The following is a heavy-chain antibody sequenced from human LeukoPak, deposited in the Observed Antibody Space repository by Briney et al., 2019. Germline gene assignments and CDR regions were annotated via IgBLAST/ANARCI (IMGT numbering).Heavy chain of an antibody. CDR2: IYYSGST. V-gene: IGHV4-59*01. CDR1: GGSISTYY. CDR3: ARGGVSGGFYGSFDY. Sequence: SETLSLTCTVSGGSISTYYWSWMRHPPGRGLEWIGYIYYSGSTNHNPSLQSRVTISVDTSKNQFTLKLNSVTAADTAVYCCARGGVSGGFYGSFDYWGQGTLVSVSS. J-gene: IGHJ4*02. D-gene: IGHD3-3*01.